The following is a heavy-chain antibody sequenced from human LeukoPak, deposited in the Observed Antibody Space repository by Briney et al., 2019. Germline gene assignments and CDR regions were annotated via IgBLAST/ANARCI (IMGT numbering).Heavy chain of an antibody. D-gene: IGHD5-18*01. V-gene: IGHV3-30*04. CDR1: GFSFSSYA. J-gene: IGHJ4*02. CDR2: ISNDGSKK. CDR3: AKDRSSYAFEYSDS. Sequence: GGSLRLSCAASGFSFSSYAIHWVRQAPGKGLDWVAVISNDGSKKYYADSVKGRFTISRDNSKNTLSLQVSSLRTEDTAVYYCAKDRSSYAFEYSDSWGQGTLVTVSS.